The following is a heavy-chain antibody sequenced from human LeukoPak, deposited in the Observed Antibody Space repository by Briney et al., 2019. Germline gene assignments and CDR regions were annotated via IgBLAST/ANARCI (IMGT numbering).Heavy chain of an antibody. CDR1: RGSISSGSYY. D-gene: IGHD5-18*01. Sequence: SETLSLTCSVSRGSISSGSYYWGWIRQPPGKGLEWIASIYYTGSTYYNPSLKSRVAISKDKSKNQFSLRLSSVTAADTAVYYCARHGHSYGYVDYWGQGTLVTVSS. V-gene: IGHV4-39*01. CDR3: ARHGHSYGYVDY. CDR2: IYYTGST. J-gene: IGHJ4*02.